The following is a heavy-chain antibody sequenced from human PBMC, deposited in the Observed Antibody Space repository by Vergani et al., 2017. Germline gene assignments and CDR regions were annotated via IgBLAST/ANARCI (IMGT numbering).Heavy chain of an antibody. Sequence: EVQLVESGGGLVQPGGSLRLSCAASGFTFSSYSMNWVRQAPGKGLEWVSYISSSSSTIYYADSVKGRFTISRDNAKNSLYLQMNSLRAEDTAVYYCARGVRHIVVVTAIGDNWFDPWGQGTLVTVSS. CDR2: ISSSSSTI. CDR3: ARGVRHIVVVTAIGDNWFDP. J-gene: IGHJ5*02. V-gene: IGHV3-48*04. D-gene: IGHD2-21*02. CDR1: GFTFSSYS.